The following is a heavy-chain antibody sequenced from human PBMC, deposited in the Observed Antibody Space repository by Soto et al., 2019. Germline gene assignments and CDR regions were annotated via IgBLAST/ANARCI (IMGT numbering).Heavy chain of an antibody. CDR1: GGSISSYY. V-gene: IGHV4-59*01. Sequence: QVQLQESGPGLVKPSETLSLTCTVSGGSISSYYWSWIRQPPGKGLEWIGYIYYSGSTNYNPSLKRRVTNSVDPSKNPVPLKLRPVTAADPAVYSCARANPFPPPVPWGQGTLVTVSS. J-gene: IGHJ5*02. CDR3: ARANPFPPPVP. CDR2: IYYSGST.